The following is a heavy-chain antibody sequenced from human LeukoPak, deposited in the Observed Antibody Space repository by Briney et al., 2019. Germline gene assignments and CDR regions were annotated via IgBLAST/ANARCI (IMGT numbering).Heavy chain of an antibody. V-gene: IGHV3-23*01. CDR2: ISGSGGST. CDR3: AKVYDSSGYYEAPHQFDY. CDR1: GFTFSSYA. J-gene: IGHJ4*02. D-gene: IGHD3-22*01. Sequence: GGSLRLSCAASGFTFSSYAMSWVRQAPGKGPEWVSAISGSGGSTYYADSVKGRFTISRDNSKNTLYLQMNSLRAEDTAVYYCAKVYDSSGYYEAPHQFDYWGQGTLVTVSS.